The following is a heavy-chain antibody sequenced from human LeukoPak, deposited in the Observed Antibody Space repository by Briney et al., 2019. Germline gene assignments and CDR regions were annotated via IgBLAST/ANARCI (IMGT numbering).Heavy chain of an antibody. CDR3: AHRGPWLVS. Sequence: GGSLRLSCAASGFTFSSYGMHWVRQPPAKGLEWVAFIRYDGSNKYYADSVKGRFTISRENSKNTLYLQMNSLRAEDTAVYYCAHRGPWLVSWGQGTLVTVSS. CDR2: IRYDGSNK. J-gene: IGHJ5*02. V-gene: IGHV3-30*02. CDR1: GFTFSSYG. D-gene: IGHD6-19*01.